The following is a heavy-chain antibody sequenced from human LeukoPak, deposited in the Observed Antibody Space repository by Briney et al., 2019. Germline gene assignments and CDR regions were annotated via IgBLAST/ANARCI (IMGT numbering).Heavy chain of an antibody. CDR1: GGTFSSYA. D-gene: IGHD1-7*01. CDR3: ARGTRGYYYYYMDV. V-gene: IGHV1-69*05. CDR2: IIPIFGTA. Sequence: ASVKVSCKASGGTFSSYAISWVRQAPGQGLEWMGGIIPIFGTANYAQKFQGRVTITTDESTSTAYMELSSLRSEDTAVYYCARGTRGYYYYYMDVWGEGTTVTVSS. J-gene: IGHJ6*03.